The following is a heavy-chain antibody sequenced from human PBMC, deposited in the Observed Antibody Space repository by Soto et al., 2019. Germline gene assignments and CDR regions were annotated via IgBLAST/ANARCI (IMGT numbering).Heavy chain of an antibody. CDR2: MNPNSGNT. CDR3: ARRGRYCSSTSCYRLWFDP. D-gene: IGHD2-2*01. CDR1: GYTFTSYD. V-gene: IGHV1-8*01. J-gene: IGHJ5*02. Sequence: QVQLVQSGAEVKKPGASVKVSCKASGYTFTSYDINWVRQATGQGLEWMGWMNPNSGNTGYAQKFQGRVNMTRNTSISTAYMELSSLRSEDTAVYYCARRGRYCSSTSCYRLWFDPWGQGTLVTVSS.